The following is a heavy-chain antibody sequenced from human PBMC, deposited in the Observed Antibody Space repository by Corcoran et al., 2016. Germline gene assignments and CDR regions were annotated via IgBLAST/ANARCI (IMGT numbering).Heavy chain of an antibody. Sequence: QVQLVQSGAEVKKPGSSVKVSCKASGGTFSSYAISWVRQAPGQGLEWMGGIIPIFGTANYAQKFQGRVTITADESTSTAYMELSRLGSEDPAVDYCARGGVGAKGFDYWGQGTLVTVSS. CDR3: ARGGVGAKGFDY. CDR1: GGTFSSYA. V-gene: IGHV1-69*01. J-gene: IGHJ4*02. CDR2: IIPIFGTA. D-gene: IGHD1-26*01.